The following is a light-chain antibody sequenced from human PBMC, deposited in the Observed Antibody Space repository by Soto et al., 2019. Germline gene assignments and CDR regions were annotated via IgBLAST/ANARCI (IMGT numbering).Light chain of an antibody. Sequence: DIQMTQSPSSLSASVGDRVTITCRASQSISSYLNWYQQKPGKAPKLLIYAASSLQSGVPSRFSGSGSGTEFTLTISSPQPEDFATYYCQQSYSTPPQLTFGGGTKVEIK. CDR3: QQSYSTPPQLT. J-gene: IGKJ4*01. CDR2: AAS. CDR1: QSISSY. V-gene: IGKV1-39*01.